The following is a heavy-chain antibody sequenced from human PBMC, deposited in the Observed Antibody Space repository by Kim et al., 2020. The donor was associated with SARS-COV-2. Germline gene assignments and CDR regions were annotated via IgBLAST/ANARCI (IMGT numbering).Heavy chain of an antibody. CDR1: GFTVSSNY. V-gene: IGHV3-66*01. CDR2: IFSGDKT. CDR3: ATNLAAAVVV. Sequence: GGSLRLSCAASGFTVSSNYMSWLRQAPGNGLEWLSVIFSGDKTYYVESVKGRLTISRDNSKNTLYLQMSSLRVEDTAVYYCATNLAAAVVVWGQGTLVTV. J-gene: IGHJ4*02. D-gene: IGHD6-25*01.